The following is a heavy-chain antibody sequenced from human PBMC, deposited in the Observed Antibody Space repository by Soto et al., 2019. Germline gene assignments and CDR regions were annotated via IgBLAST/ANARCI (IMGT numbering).Heavy chain of an antibody. J-gene: IGHJ6*02. Sequence: GGSLRLSCAASGFTFSSYGMHWVRQAPGKGLEWVAVISYDGSNKYYADSVKGRFTISRDNSKNTLYLQMNSLRAEDTAVYYCAKTGVPDWNFGYYYCGMDVWGQGTTVTVSS. CDR2: ISYDGSNK. D-gene: IGHD1-7*01. CDR3: AKTGVPDWNFGYYYCGMDV. V-gene: IGHV3-30*18. CDR1: GFTFSSYG.